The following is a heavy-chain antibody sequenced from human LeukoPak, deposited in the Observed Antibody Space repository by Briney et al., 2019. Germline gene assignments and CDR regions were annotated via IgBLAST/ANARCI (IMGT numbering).Heavy chain of an antibody. CDR1: GYTFTSYD. CDR3: ARHSSRETDAFDI. D-gene: IGHD6-13*01. Sequence: GASVKVSCKASGYTFTSYDINWVRQATGQGLEWMGWMNPNSGNTGYAQKFQGRVTITRNTSISTAYMEPSSLRSEDTAVYYCARHSSRETDAFDIWGQGTMVTVSS. V-gene: IGHV1-8*03. J-gene: IGHJ3*02. CDR2: MNPNSGNT.